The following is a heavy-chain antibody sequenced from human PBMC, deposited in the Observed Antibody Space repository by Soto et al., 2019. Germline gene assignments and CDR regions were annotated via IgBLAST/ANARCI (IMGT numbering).Heavy chain of an antibody. V-gene: IGHV1-69*01. J-gene: IGHJ6*02. CDR1: GGTFSSYA. D-gene: IGHD5-18*01. Sequence: QVQLVQSGAEVKKPGSSVKVSCKASGGTFSSYAISWVRQAPGQGLEWMGGIIPIFGTANYAQKFPGRVTITAGESTSTAYMQLSSLRSEDTAVYYCASYSYGYSTDYYYGMDVWGQGTTVTVS. CDR2: IIPIFGTA. CDR3: ASYSYGYSTDYYYGMDV.